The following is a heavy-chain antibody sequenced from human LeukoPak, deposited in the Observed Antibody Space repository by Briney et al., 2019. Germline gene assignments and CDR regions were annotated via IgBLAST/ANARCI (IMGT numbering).Heavy chain of an antibody. V-gene: IGHV4-39*01. D-gene: IGHD3-10*01. J-gene: IGHJ3*02. CDR3: ASEPYGSGSFLGAFDI. CDR1: DDSIRSSAYY. Sequence: SETLSLTCAVSDDSIRSSAYYWGWIRQPPGKGLEWIGSIYYSGSTYYNPSLKSRVTISIDTSKNQFSLKLSSVTAADTAVYYGASEPYGSGSFLGAFDIWGQGTMVTVSS. CDR2: IYYSGST.